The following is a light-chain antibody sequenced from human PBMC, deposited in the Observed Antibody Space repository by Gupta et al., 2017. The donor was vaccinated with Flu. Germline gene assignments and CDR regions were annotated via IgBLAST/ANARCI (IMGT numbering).Light chain of an antibody. CDR2: DAF. CDR1: QSVSSN. J-gene: IGKJ4*01. CDR3: QQYIFWPPCT. Sequence: EVVMTQSPATLSVSPGARATLSCRASQSVSSNVAWYQQKPGQAPRLLIYDAFTRATGIPARFSGSGSGKDLPLTISSRQSEDSAVYYCQQYIFWPPCTFGGGTKVEIK. V-gene: IGKV3-15*01.